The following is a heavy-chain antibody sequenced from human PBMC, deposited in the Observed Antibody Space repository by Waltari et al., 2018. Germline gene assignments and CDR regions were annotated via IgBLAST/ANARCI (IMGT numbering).Heavy chain of an antibody. D-gene: IGHD1-26*01. CDR2: ISSSSSTI. J-gene: IGHJ3*02. Sequence: EVQLVESGGGLVQPGGSLRLSCAASGFTFSSYSMNWVRQAPGKALEWVSYISSSSSTIYYADSVKGRFTISRDNAKNSLYLQMNSLRAEDTAVYYCARDGEGGSGSYPASNDAFDIWGQGTMVTVSS. CDR3: ARDGEGGSGSYPASNDAFDI. CDR1: GFTFSSYS. V-gene: IGHV3-48*04.